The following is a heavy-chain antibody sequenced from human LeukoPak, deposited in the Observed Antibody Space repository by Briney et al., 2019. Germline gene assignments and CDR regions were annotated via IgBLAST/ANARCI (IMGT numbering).Heavy chain of an antibody. CDR2: ISGSGGST. CDR3: AKERYCSSASCSSNWFDP. D-gene: IGHD2-2*01. J-gene: IGHJ5*02. V-gene: IGHV3-23*01. Sequence: PGGSLRLSCAASGFTFSSYAMSWVRQAPGKGLEWVSAISGSGGSTYYADSVKGRFTISRDNSKNTLYLQMNGLRAEDTAVYYCAKERYCSSASCSSNWFDPWGQGTLVTVSS. CDR1: GFTFSSYA.